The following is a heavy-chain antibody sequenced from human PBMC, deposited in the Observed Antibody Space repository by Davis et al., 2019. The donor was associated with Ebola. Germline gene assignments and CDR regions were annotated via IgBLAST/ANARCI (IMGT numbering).Heavy chain of an antibody. CDR1: GFTFSSYA. Sequence: GESLKISCAASGFTFSSYAMHWVRQAPGKGLEWVAVISYDGSNKYYADSVKGRFTISRDNAKNSLYLQMNSLRAEDTAVYYCAREGIVVVVAATGGFDYWGQGTLVTVSS. CDR3: AREGIVVVVAATGGFDY. J-gene: IGHJ4*02. V-gene: IGHV3-30-3*01. CDR2: ISYDGSNK. D-gene: IGHD2-15*01.